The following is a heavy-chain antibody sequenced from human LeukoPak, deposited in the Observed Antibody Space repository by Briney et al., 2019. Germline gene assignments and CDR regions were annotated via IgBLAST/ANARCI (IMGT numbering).Heavy chain of an antibody. CDR1: GFTFSNAW. Sequence: GGSLRLSCAASGFTFSNAWMSWVRQVPGKGLEWVGQIVSKIDGGTTDYAAPVKGRFTISRDDSKSTLYLQMNSLKIEDTAMYYCTTDEDWNYARKDVWGQGATVIVSS. D-gene: IGHD1-7*01. J-gene: IGHJ6*02. CDR3: TTDEDWNYARKDV. CDR2: IVSKIDGGTT. V-gene: IGHV3-15*04.